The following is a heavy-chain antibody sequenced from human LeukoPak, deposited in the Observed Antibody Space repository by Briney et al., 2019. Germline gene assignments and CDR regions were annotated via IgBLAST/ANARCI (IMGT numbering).Heavy chain of an antibody. CDR2: ISGSGTNT. Sequence: GGSLRLSCAASGFTFSSYAMSWVRQAPGKGPEWVSSISGSGTNTYYADSVKGRFTISRDNSKNTLYLQMNSLRAEDTAVYYCAKAHGLQSATSNYAFHIWGQGTMVTVSS. CDR3: AKAHGLQSATSNYAFHI. CDR1: GFTFSSYA. V-gene: IGHV3-23*01. J-gene: IGHJ3*02. D-gene: IGHD1-1*01.